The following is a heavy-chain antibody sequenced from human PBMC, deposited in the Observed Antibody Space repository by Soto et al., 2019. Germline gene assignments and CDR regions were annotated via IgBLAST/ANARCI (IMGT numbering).Heavy chain of an antibody. V-gene: IGHV3-23*01. CDR1: GLTFIDHG. D-gene: IGHD1-1*01. J-gene: IGHJ4*02. Sequence: PGGPLRLPCAASGLTFIDHGMSWVRQAPGKGLARVSAVGGSGDNTYYADSVKGQFTISNDNSKNTLSVQMNVLRCEYTVQYNRAKLPLVLDLGFDYWGQGTLVTVSS. CDR2: VGGSGDNT. CDR3: AKLPLVLDLGFDY.